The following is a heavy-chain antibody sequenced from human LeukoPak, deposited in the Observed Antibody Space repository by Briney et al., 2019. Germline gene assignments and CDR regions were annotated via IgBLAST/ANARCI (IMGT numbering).Heavy chain of an antibody. J-gene: IGHJ4*02. CDR3: AKDSLVLRYFDWLLY. Sequence: PGGSLRLSCAASGFTFSSYAMSWVRKAPGKGLEWVSAISGSGGSTYYADSVKGRFTISRDNSKNTLYLQMNSLRAEDTAVYYCAKDSLVLRYFDWLLYWGQGTLVTVSS. D-gene: IGHD3-9*01. CDR1: GFTFSSYA. V-gene: IGHV3-23*01. CDR2: ISGSGGST.